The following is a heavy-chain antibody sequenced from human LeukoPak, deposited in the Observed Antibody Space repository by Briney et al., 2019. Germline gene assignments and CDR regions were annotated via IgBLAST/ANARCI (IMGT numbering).Heavy chain of an antibody. Sequence: SETLSLTCAVYGGXFSGYYWSWIRQPPGKGPEWIGEINHSGSTNYNPSLKSRVTISVDTSKNQFSLKLSSVTAADTAVYYCARAGLVVVTAKKSDAFDVWGQGTMVTVSS. J-gene: IGHJ3*01. V-gene: IGHV4-34*01. CDR2: INHSGST. D-gene: IGHD2-21*02. CDR1: GGXFSGYY. CDR3: ARAGLVVVTAKKSDAFDV.